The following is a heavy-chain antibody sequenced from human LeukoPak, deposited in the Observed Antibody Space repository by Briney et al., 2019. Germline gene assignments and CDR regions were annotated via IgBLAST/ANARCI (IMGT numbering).Heavy chain of an antibody. Sequence: PSETLSLTCAVYGGSFSGYYWNWIRQPPGKGLEWIGEINHSGRTNYNPSLKSRVTISVDTSKNQFSLKLSSVTAADTAVYYCAREEGGGSKDLDAFDIWGQGTMVTVSS. J-gene: IGHJ3*02. CDR1: GGSFSGYY. D-gene: IGHD1-26*01. CDR2: INHSGRT. V-gene: IGHV4-34*01. CDR3: AREEGGGSKDLDAFDI.